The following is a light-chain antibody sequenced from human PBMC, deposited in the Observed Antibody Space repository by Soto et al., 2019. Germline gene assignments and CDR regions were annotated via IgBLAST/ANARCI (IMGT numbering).Light chain of an antibody. Sequence: EIVLTQSPGTLSLSPGESATLSCRASQSVKSNFLAWYQQIPGQAPRLLIYGASTRATGVPDRFSGSGSGTDFTLTSSRLEPEDFALYYCQQYGSSVVYTVGQGTKLEIK. V-gene: IGKV3-20*01. CDR3: QQYGSSVVYT. J-gene: IGKJ2*01. CDR1: QSVKSNF. CDR2: GAS.